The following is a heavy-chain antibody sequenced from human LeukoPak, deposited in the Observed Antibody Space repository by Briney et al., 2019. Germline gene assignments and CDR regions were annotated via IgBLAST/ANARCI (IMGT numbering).Heavy chain of an antibody. CDR2: IYTSGST. J-gene: IGHJ5*02. Sequence: SQTLSLTCTVSGGSISSGSYYWSWIRQPAGKGLEWIGRIYTSGSTNYNPSLKSRVTISVDTSKNQFSLKLSSVTAADTAVYYCARAGFKMGAIRWFDPWGQGTLVTVSS. D-gene: IGHD3-16*01. CDR1: GGSISSGSYY. CDR3: ARAGFKMGAIRWFDP. V-gene: IGHV4-61*02.